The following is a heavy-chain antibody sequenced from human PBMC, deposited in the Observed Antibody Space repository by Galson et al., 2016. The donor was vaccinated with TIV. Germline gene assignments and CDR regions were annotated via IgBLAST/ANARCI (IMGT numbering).Heavy chain of an antibody. J-gene: IGHJ6*02. D-gene: IGHD3-3*01. CDR2: IYSDGRP. CDR1: GFIVNNNQ. Sequence: SLRLSCAASGFIVNNNQMSWVRQAPGKGLEWISVIYSDGRPYYANSVAGRFTISGDDSKNTLYLQMTSLRAEDTAVYYCARDRYYDASGYYFYYYGMDVWGQGTTVTVSS. CDR3: ARDRYYDASGYYFYYYGMDV. V-gene: IGHV3-53*01.